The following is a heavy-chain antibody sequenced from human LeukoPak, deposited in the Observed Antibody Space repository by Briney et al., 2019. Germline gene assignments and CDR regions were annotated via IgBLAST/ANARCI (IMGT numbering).Heavy chain of an antibody. D-gene: IGHD6-13*01. J-gene: IGHJ4*02. CDR3: ARSIAAAVGSPLDY. V-gene: IGHV1-18*01. Sequence: ASVKVSCKASGYTFTSYGISWVRQAPGQGLEWMGWINAYNGNTNYAQKLQGRVTMTTDTSTSTAYMELRSLRSDDTAVYYCARSIAAAVGSPLDYWGQGTLVTVSS. CDR2: INAYNGNT. CDR1: GYTFTSYG.